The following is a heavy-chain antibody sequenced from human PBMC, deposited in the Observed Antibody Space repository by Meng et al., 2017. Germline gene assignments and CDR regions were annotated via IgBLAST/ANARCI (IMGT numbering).Heavy chain of an antibody. CDR2: IYYSGST. D-gene: IGHD3-22*01. Sequence: GSLRLSCTVSGGSISSYYWSWIRQPPGKGLEWIGYIYYSGSTNYNPSLKSRVTISVDTSKNQFSLKLSSVTAADTAVYYCARGGGWLLITTNFDYWGQGTLVTVSS. CDR1: GGSISSYY. V-gene: IGHV4-59*12. J-gene: IGHJ4*02. CDR3: ARGGGWLLITTNFDY.